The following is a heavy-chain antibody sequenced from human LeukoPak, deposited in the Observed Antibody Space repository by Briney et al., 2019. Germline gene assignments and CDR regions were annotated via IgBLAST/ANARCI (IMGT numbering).Heavy chain of an antibody. V-gene: IGHV3-30*18. CDR2: ISYDGSNK. D-gene: IGHD1-26*01. Sequence: GGSLRLSCAASGFTFSIYGMHWVRQAPGKGLEWVAVISYDGSNKYFADSVKGRFTISRDSSRNTLFLHMNTLRAEDTAIYYCAKDRTVGASYWYFDLWGRGTLVTVSS. J-gene: IGHJ2*01. CDR1: GFTFSIYG. CDR3: AKDRTVGASYWYFDL.